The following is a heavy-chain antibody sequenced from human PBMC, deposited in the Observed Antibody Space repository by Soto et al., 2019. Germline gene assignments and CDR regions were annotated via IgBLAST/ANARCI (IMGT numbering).Heavy chain of an antibody. CDR3: ARPSYSSSRYYGMDV. CDR2: IYYSGGT. Sequence: SETLSLTCTVSGGSISSGGYFWNWIRQHPGKGLEWIGYIYYSGGTYYNPSLKSRVTISVDTSKNQFSLKLSSVTAADTAVYYCARPSYSSSRYYGMDVWGQGTTVTVSS. V-gene: IGHV4-31*03. CDR1: GGSISSGGYF. J-gene: IGHJ6*02. D-gene: IGHD6-6*01.